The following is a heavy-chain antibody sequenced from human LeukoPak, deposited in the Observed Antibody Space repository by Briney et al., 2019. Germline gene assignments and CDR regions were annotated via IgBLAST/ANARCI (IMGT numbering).Heavy chain of an antibody. J-gene: IGHJ4*02. V-gene: IGHV4-4*02. CDR3: ATGDIVVVVAATHDFDY. CDR1: GGSISSSNW. CDR2: IYHSGST. D-gene: IGHD2-15*01. Sequence: SETLSLTCAVSGGSISSSNWWSWVRQPPGKGLEWIGEIYHSGSTNYNPSLKSRVTISVDKSKNQFSLKLSSVTAADTAVYYCATGDIVVVVAATHDFDYWGQGTLVTVSS.